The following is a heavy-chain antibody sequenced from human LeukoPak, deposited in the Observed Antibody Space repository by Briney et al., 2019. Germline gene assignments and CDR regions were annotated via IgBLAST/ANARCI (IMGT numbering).Heavy chain of an antibody. Sequence: ASVKVSCKASGYTFTSYGISWVRQAPGQGLEWMGWTSTKNGNTKYAQKLQGRVTMTTDTSTTTAYMELRSLRSDDTAVYYCAREGSSGYCSSTNCLDFDYWGQGTLVTVSS. CDR2: TSTKNGNT. CDR3: AREGSSGYCSSTNCLDFDY. CDR1: GYTFTSYG. V-gene: IGHV1-18*01. J-gene: IGHJ4*02. D-gene: IGHD2-2*01.